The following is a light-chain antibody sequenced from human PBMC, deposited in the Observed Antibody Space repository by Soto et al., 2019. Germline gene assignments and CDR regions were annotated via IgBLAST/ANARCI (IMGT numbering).Light chain of an antibody. J-gene: IGLJ2*01. CDR1: SSNIGNNA. CDR2: YDD. CDR3: AAWDDSLNARV. V-gene: IGLV1-36*01. Sequence: QPVLTQPPSVSEAPRQRVTISCSGSSSNIGNNAVNWYQQLPGKAPKLLIYYDDLLPSGVSDRFSGSKSGTSASLAISGLQSEDEADYYCAAWDDSLNARVFGGGTQLTVL.